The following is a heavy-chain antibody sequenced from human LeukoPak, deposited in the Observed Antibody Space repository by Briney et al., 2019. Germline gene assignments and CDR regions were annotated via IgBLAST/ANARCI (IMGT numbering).Heavy chain of an antibody. V-gene: IGHV1-2*02. CDR1: GYTFTGYY. CDR2: INCNSGGT. D-gene: IGHD3-22*01. CDR3: ARDGITMTGSDWFDP. Sequence: ASVKVSCKASGYTFTGYYMHWVRQAPGQGLEWMGWINCNSGGTNYAQKFQGRVTMTRDTSISTAYMELSWLRSDDTAVYYCARDGITMTGSDWFDPWGQGTLVTVSS. J-gene: IGHJ5*02.